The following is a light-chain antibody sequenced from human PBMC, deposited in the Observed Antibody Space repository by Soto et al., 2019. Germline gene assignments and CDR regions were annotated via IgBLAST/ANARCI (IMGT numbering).Light chain of an antibody. CDR3: QHYGRSAYT. Sequence: EIVLTQSPGTLSLSPGERATLSCRACQSVSSNYLAWYQQKPGQAPRLLIYGASSRATGIPDRFSGSGSGTDFTLTISRLEPEDFAVYYCQHYGRSAYTFGQGTTLEIK. CDR1: QSVSSNY. V-gene: IGKV3-20*01. CDR2: GAS. J-gene: IGKJ2*01.